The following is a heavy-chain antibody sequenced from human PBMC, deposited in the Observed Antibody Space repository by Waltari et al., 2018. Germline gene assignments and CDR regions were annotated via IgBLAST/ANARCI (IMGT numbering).Heavy chain of an antibody. CDR3: ARGHPFTIVSPWYYYYYYMDV. CDR1: SGSLTGYH. J-gene: IGHJ6*03. Sequence: QVHLQQWGAGLLKPSETLSLTCGVYSGSLTGYHWNWIRQAPGKGLEWIGDINHSGNTYYNPSLESRVTISADTSKNQFSLHLTSVTAADTAVYYCARGHPFTIVSPWYYYYYYMDVWDKGTAVTVSS. CDR2: INHSGNT. V-gene: IGHV4-34*01. D-gene: IGHD3-9*01.